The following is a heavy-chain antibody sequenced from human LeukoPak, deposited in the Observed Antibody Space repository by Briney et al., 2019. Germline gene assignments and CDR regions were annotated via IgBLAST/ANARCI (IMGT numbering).Heavy chain of an antibody. J-gene: IGHJ4*02. Sequence: PGGSLRLSCAASGFTFRTYWMHWLRQAPGKGLVWVSRINDDGSTTTYADFVKGRFTISRDNAKSTLYLQMNSLRAEDTAVYYCARGLGSPTDYWGQGTLVTVSS. D-gene: IGHD1-26*01. CDR2: INDDGSTT. V-gene: IGHV3-74*01. CDR3: ARGLGSPTDY. CDR1: GFTFRTYW.